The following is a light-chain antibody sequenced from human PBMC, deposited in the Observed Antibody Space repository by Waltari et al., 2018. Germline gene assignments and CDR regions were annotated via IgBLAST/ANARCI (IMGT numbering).Light chain of an antibody. J-gene: IGLJ2*01. CDR2: DQN. V-gene: IGLV3-19*01. CDR1: SLRSYH. CDR3: HSRDASGVGGA. Sequence: TQDPAVSVAVGQTVRITCQGDSLRSYHASWYQQRPGQAQKPPSYDQNNRPSGFPGRFSGSSSDNTGSLTITGAQAEDEAYYYCHSRDASGVGGAFGGGTKLTVL.